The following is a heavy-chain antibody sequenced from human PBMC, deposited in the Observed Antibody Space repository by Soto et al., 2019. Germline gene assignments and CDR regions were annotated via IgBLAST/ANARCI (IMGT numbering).Heavy chain of an antibody. CDR3: ARAVLMVYAILGWFDP. CDR1: GGSFSGYY. D-gene: IGHD2-8*01. J-gene: IGHJ5*02. CDR2: INHSGST. Sequence: PSETLSLTCAVYGGSFSGYYWSWIRQPPGKGLEWIGEINHSGSTNYNPSLKSRVTISVDTSKNQFSLKLSSVTAADTAVYYCARAVLMVYAILGWFDPWGQGTLVTVSS. V-gene: IGHV4-34*01.